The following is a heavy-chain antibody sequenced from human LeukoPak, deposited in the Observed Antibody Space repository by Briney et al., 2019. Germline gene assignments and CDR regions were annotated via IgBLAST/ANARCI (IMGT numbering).Heavy chain of an antibody. Sequence: PGGSLRLSCAASGFTFSSYAMSWVRQAPGKGLEWVSAISGSGGSTYYADSVKGRFIISRDNSKNTLYLQMNSLRAEDTAVYYCAKTHYDILTGYSPGDYWGQGTLVTVSS. J-gene: IGHJ4*02. V-gene: IGHV3-23*01. CDR3: AKTHYDILTGYSPGDY. D-gene: IGHD3-9*01. CDR2: ISGSGGST. CDR1: GFTFSSYA.